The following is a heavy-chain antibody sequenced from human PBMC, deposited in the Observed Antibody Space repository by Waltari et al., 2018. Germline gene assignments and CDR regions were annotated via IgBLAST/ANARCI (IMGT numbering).Heavy chain of an antibody. CDR3: SGQERLGPGNYWYFHL. V-gene: IGHV4-39*01. J-gene: IGHJ2*01. CDR2: VSFGGST. Sequence: QLQLQESGPRLVKPSETLSLTCTVSGVSISSSPYFWAWIRQSPGRGLGWIGSVSFGGSTFYSPSLKSRVTVYADTSKNQVSLNLTSVTAADTAVYFCSGQERLGPGNYWYFHLWGRGTLVTVSS. D-gene: IGHD1-1*01. CDR1: GVSISSSPYF.